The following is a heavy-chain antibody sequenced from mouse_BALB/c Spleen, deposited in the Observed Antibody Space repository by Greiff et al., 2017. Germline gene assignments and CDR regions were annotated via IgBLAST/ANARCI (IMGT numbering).Heavy chain of an antibody. V-gene: IGHV1-39*01. Sequence: VQLQQSGPELVKPGASVKISCKASGYSFTGYNMNWVKQSNGKSLEWIGNIDPYYGGTSYNQKLKGKATLTVDKSSSTVYMQLKSLTSEDSAVYDCAKGDRSWFAYWGQGTLVTVSA. J-gene: IGHJ3*01. D-gene: IGHD3-3*01. CDR3: AKGDRSWFAY. CDR1: GYSFTGYN. CDR2: IDPYYGGT.